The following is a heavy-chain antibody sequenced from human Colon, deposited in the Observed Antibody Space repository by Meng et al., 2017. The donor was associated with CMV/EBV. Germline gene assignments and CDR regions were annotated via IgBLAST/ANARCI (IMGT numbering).Heavy chain of an antibody. CDR2: VSPTTSYI. CDR1: GFILSDHY. V-gene: IGHV3-21*01. Sequence: GESLKISCGASGFILSDHYVDWVRQAPGRGLEWVSSVSPTTSYIYYGDSMKGRVTISRDDANNSLYLQMDSLRAEDTAMYYCARGSMSFDYWGHGAPVTVSS. J-gene: IGHJ4*01. CDR3: ARGSMSFDY.